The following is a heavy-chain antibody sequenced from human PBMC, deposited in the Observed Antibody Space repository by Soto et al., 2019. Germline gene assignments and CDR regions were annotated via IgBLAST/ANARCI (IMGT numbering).Heavy chain of an antibody. V-gene: IGHV3-33*01. CDR2: IWYVASGGNT. J-gene: IGHJ4*02. CDR3: VRESRTDEDGYDARGYYFDY. D-gene: IGHD5-18*01. CDR1: GFTFSNYG. Sequence: QVQMVESGGGVVQPGRSLRLSCAASGFTFSNYGMHWVRQAPGKGLEWVAVIWYVASGGNTYYADSVKGRFAISRDDSKNTLYLEMNNLRAEDTALYYCVRESRTDEDGYDARGYYFDYWGQGTLVTVSS.